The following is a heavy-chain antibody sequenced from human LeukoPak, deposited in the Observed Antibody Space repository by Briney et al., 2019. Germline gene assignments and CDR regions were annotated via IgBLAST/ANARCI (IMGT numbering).Heavy chain of an antibody. J-gene: IGHJ6*02. CDR3: ARAVGATTFRSYYYYGMDV. V-gene: IGHV4-59*12. CDR1: GGSISSYY. Sequence: SETLSLTCTVSGGSISSYYWSWIRQPPGKGLEWIGYIYYSGSTSYNPSLKSRVTISIDTSKNQFSLKLSSVTAADTAVYYCARAVGATTFRSYYYYGMDVWGQGTTVTVSS. CDR2: IYYSGST. D-gene: IGHD1-26*01.